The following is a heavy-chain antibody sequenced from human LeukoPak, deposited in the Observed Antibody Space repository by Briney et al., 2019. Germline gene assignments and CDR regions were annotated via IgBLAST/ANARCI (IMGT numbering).Heavy chain of an antibody. CDR3: ARDLERKRQNWYFDL. J-gene: IGHJ2*01. Sequence: GGSLRLSCAASGFTVSSNYMSWVRQAPGKGLEWVSVIYDDGRLNYADSVKGRFTISRDNSQNTLYLQMNSLRAEDTAIYYCARDLERKRQNWYFDLWGRGTLVTVSS. CDR2: IYDDGRL. D-gene: IGHD3-3*01. V-gene: IGHV3-66*01. CDR1: GFTVSSNY.